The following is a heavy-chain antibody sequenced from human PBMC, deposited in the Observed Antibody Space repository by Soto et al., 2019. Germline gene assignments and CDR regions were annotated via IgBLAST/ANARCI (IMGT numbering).Heavy chain of an antibody. CDR2: ISAYNGNT. V-gene: IGHV1-18*01. Sequence: ASVKVSCKASGYTFTICGIIWVRQAPGQGLEWMGWISAYNGNTNYAQKLQGRVTMTTDTSTSTAYMELRSLRSDDTAVYYCARAHDYGDDAFDIWGQGTMVTVSS. J-gene: IGHJ3*02. D-gene: IGHD4-17*01. CDR3: ARAHDYGDDAFDI. CDR1: GYTFTICG.